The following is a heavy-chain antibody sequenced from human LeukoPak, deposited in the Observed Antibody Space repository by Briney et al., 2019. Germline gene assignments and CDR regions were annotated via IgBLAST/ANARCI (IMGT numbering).Heavy chain of an antibody. V-gene: IGHV3-11*04. CDR3: ASGYDSSGYYYSEFDY. CDR1: GFTFSDYY. J-gene: IGHJ4*02. Sequence: GGSLRLSCAASGFTFSDYYMSWIRQAPGKWLEWVSYISSSGSTIYYADSVKGRFTITRDNAKNSLYLQMNSLRAEDTAVYYCASGYDSSGYYYSEFDYWGQGTLVTVSS. D-gene: IGHD3-22*01. CDR2: ISSSGSTI.